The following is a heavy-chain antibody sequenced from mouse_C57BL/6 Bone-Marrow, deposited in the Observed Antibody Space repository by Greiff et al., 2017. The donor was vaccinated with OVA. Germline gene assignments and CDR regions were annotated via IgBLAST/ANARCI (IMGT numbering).Heavy chain of an antibody. CDR3: ARDTLRQLSWFAY. Sequence: EVQVVESGGGLVKPGGSLKLSCAASGFTFSSYAMSWVRQTPEKRLEWVATISDGGSYTYYPDNVKGRFTISRDNAKNNLYLQMSHLKSEDTAMYYCARDTLRQLSWFAYWGQGTLVTVSA. D-gene: IGHD3-2*02. CDR2: ISDGGSYT. V-gene: IGHV5-4*01. J-gene: IGHJ3*01. CDR1: GFTFSSYA.